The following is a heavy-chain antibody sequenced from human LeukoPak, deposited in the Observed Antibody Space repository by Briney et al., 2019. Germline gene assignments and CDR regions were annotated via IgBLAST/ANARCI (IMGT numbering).Heavy chain of an antibody. V-gene: IGHV4-4*07. D-gene: IGHD2-15*01. J-gene: IGHJ5*02. CDR2: MDTSGHT. CDR3: ARHWSHSVAQFGRSYWFDP. CDR1: GGSISGYY. Sequence: SETLSLTCIVSGGSISGYYWSWIRQPAGKGLEWIGHMDTSGHTNYNSSLMSRVTMSVDTSKNQFSLRLTSATAADTAVYYCARHWSHSVAQFGRSYWFDPWGQGTLVTVSS.